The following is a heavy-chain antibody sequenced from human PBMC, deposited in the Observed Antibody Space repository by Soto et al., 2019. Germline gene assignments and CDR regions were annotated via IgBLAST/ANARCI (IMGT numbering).Heavy chain of an antibody. J-gene: IGHJ4*02. CDR1: GGSFSGYY. CDR2: INHSGST. V-gene: IGHV4-34*01. Sequence: QVQLQQWGAGLLKPSETLSLTCAVYGGSFSGYYWTWIRQPPGTGLEWIGEINHSGSTNYNPSLKGRVTISVDTCKTAFSLTLTSLPAADTAVYYCARDKITGLFDYWGQGTLVTISS. D-gene: IGHD2-8*02. CDR3: ARDKITGLFDY.